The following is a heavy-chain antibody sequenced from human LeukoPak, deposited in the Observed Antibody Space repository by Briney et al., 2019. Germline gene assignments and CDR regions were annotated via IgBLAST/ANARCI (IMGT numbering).Heavy chain of an antibody. Sequence: SETLSLTCAVSGGSISSGGYSWSWIRQPAGKGLEWIGRIYTSGSTNYNPSLKSRVTISVDTSKNQFSLKLSSVTAADTAVYYCAREHDSSWYRFDYWGQGTLVTVSS. J-gene: IGHJ4*02. D-gene: IGHD6-13*01. CDR2: IYTSGST. V-gene: IGHV4-61*02. CDR3: AREHDSSWYRFDY. CDR1: GGSISSGGYS.